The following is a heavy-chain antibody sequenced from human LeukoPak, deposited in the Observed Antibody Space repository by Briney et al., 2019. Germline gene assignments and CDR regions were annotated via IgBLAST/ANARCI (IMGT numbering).Heavy chain of an antibody. D-gene: IGHD3-10*01. V-gene: IGHV3-23*01. CDR3: ARVTGALIGWFGELGVSFSRADRYYFDY. CDR2: ISGSGGST. J-gene: IGHJ4*02. CDR1: GFTFSSYA. Sequence: GGSLRLSCAASGFTFSSYAMSWVRQAPGKGLEWVSAISGSGGSTYYADSVKGRFTISRDNSKNTLYLQMNSLRSDDTAVYYCARVTGALIGWFGELGVSFSRADRYYFDYWGQGTLVTVSS.